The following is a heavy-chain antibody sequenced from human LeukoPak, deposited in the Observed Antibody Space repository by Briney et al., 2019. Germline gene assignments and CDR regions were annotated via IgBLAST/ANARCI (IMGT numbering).Heavy chain of an antibody. CDR2: ISGSGGST. J-gene: IGHJ4*02. CDR1: GFTFSSYA. Sequence: GGSLRLSCAASGFTFSSYAMSWVRQAPGKGLEWVSAISGSGGSTYYADSVKGRFTISRDNSKNTLYLQMNSLRAEDTAVYYCAKYGSGSYYNHSFYWGQGTLVTVSS. V-gene: IGHV3-23*01. CDR3: AKYGSGSYYNHSFY. D-gene: IGHD3-10*01.